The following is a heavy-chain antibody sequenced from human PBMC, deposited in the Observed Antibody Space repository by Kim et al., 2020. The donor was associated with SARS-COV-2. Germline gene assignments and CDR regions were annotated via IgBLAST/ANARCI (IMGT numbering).Heavy chain of an antibody. V-gene: IGHV4-34*01. D-gene: IGHD6-13*01. CDR1: GGSFSGYY. CDR2: INHSGST. Sequence: SETLSLTCAVYGGSFSGYYWSWIRQPPGKGLEWIGEINHSGSTNYNPSLKSRVTISVDTSKNQFSLKLSSVTAADTAVYYCARGVGYSSSNYWGQGTLVT. CDR3: ARGVGYSSSNY. J-gene: IGHJ4*02.